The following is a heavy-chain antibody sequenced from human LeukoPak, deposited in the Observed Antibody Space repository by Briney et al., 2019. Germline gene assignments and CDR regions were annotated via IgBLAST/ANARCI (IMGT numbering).Heavy chain of an antibody. Sequence: SETLSLTWTVSGGSISNYYWSWIRQPAGKGLEWIGYIYYSGSTNYNPSLKSRVTISVDTSKNQFSLKLSSVTAADTAVYYCARENYGDSTGGRFQHWGQGTLVTVSS. V-gene: IGHV4-59*12. D-gene: IGHD4-17*01. J-gene: IGHJ1*01. CDR1: GGSISNYY. CDR2: IYYSGST. CDR3: ARENYGDSTGGRFQH.